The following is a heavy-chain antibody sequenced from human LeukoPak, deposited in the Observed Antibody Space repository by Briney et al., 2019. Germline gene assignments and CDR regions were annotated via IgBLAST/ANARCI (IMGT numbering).Heavy chain of an antibody. V-gene: IGHV4-34*01. Sequence: PSETLSLTCAVYGGSFSGYYWSWIRQPPGKGLEWIGEINHSGSTNYNPSLKSRVTISVDTSKNQFSLKLSSVTAADTAVYYCARNDYARFDPWGQGTLVTVSS. J-gene: IGHJ5*02. CDR1: GGSFSGYY. D-gene: IGHD1-1*01. CDR2: INHSGST. CDR3: ARNDYARFDP.